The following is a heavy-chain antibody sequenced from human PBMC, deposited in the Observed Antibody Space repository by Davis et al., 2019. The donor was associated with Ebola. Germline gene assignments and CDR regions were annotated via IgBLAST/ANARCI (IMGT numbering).Heavy chain of an antibody. J-gene: IGHJ4*02. Sequence: MPSETLSLTCTVSGGSISSYYWSWIRQPPGKGLEWIGYIYYSGSTNYNPSLKSRVTISVDTSKNQFSLKLSSVTAADTAVYYCARGLTYYYDSSGYYWGQGTLVTVSS. CDR2: IYYSGST. CDR3: ARGLTYYYDSSGYY. D-gene: IGHD3-22*01. CDR1: GGSISSYY. V-gene: IGHV4-59*12.